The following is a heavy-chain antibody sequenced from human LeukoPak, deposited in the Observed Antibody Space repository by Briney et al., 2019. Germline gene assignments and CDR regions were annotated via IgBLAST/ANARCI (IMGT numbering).Heavy chain of an antibody. V-gene: IGHV4-59*01. J-gene: IGHJ3*02. Sequence: SETLSLTCTVSGGSINSYYWSWIRQPPGKGLEWIGYIYYSGSTNYNPSLKSRVTISVDTSKNQFSLKLSSVTAADTAVYYCARDHTANGAFDIWGQGTMVTVSS. CDR2: IYYSGST. D-gene: IGHD5-18*01. CDR1: GGSINSYY. CDR3: ARDHTANGAFDI.